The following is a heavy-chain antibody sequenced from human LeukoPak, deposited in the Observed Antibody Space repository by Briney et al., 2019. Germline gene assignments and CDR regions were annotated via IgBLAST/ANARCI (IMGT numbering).Heavy chain of an antibody. Sequence: PGGSLRLSCAASGFTFTSYEMNWVRQAPGKGLEWVSLIKSSGSTIYYADSVKGRFTISRDNAKNSLYLQMNSLRAEDTAVYYYARANTAVAGRGLDYWGQGTLVTVSS. CDR3: ARANTAVAGRGLDY. CDR2: IKSSGSTI. D-gene: IGHD6-19*01. J-gene: IGHJ4*02. V-gene: IGHV3-48*03. CDR1: GFTFTSYE.